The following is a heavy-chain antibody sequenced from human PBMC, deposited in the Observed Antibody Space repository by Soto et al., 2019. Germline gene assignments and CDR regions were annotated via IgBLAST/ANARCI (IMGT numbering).Heavy chain of an antibody. CDR2: INSDGSST. Sequence: GGSLRLSCAASGFTFSSYWMHWVRQAPGKGLVWVSRINSDGSSTSYADSVKGRFTISTDNAKNTLYLQMNSLRAEDTAVYYCARDVPYYYDSSGYYYWGQGTLVTVSS. CDR1: GFTFSSYW. CDR3: ARDVPYYYDSSGYYY. D-gene: IGHD3-22*01. V-gene: IGHV3-74*01. J-gene: IGHJ4*02.